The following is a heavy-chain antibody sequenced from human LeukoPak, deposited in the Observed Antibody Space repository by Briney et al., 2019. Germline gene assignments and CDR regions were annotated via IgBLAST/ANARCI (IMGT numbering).Heavy chain of an antibody. D-gene: IGHD4-23*01. CDR1: GLTFSSYW. V-gene: IGHV3-7*02. CDR2: INQDGSDK. J-gene: IGHJ4*02. CDR3: ARNPGGIGDY. Sequence: GGSLRLSCAASGLTFSSYWMSWVRQAPGKELEWVANINQDGSDKYYVDSVKGRFTVSRDNAKNSLYLQMNSLRDEDTAVYYCARNPGGIGDYWGQGTLVTVSS.